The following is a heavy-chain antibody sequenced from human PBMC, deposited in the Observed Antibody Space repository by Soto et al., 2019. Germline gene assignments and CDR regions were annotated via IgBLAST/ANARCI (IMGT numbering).Heavy chain of an antibody. CDR3: ARDGGIIAAAGSNYGMDV. CDR1: GFTFSSYA. D-gene: IGHD6-13*01. J-gene: IGHJ6*02. V-gene: IGHV3-30-3*01. Sequence: GGSLRLSCAASGFTFSSYAMHWVRQAPGKGLEWVAVISYDESNKYYADYVKGRYTISRDNSKNTLYLQMNSLRAEDTAVFYCARDGGIIAAAGSNYGMDVWGQGTTVTVSS. CDR2: ISYDESNK.